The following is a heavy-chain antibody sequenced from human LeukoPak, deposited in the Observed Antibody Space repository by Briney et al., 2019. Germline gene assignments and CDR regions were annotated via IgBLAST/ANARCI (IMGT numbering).Heavy chain of an antibody. Sequence: ASVKVSCKASGYTFTSYGISWVRQAPGQGLEWMGWISAYNGSTSYAQKFQGRVTMTRDTSTSTVYMELSSLRSEDTAVYYCARDFIWFGELHFDYWGQGTLVTVSS. J-gene: IGHJ4*02. V-gene: IGHV1-18*01. D-gene: IGHD3-10*01. CDR1: GYTFTSYG. CDR2: ISAYNGST. CDR3: ARDFIWFGELHFDY.